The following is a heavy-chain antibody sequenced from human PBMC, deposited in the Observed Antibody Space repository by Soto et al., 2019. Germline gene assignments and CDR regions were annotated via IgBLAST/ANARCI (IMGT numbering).Heavy chain of an antibody. J-gene: IGHJ3*02. CDR3: ARGANGCGSESSFDI. Sequence: QVQLVQSGAEVKEPGSSVKVSYKLSGDTFRTYPITWVRQAPGQGLEWMGRIIPILDVTDYAQRFQGRLTLTADKSTATAYMELSSLRSDDTAMFYCARGANGCGSESSFDIWGRGTMVTVSS. V-gene: IGHV1-69*02. CDR2: IIPILDVT. D-gene: IGHD2-8*01. CDR1: GDTFRTYP.